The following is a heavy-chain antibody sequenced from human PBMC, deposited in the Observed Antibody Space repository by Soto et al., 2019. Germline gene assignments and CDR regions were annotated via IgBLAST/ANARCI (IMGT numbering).Heavy chain of an antibody. CDR3: AKNGQPPYYYYGLDV. CDR2: ISGYNGDT. CDR1: GYTFTRYG. V-gene: IGHV1-18*01. D-gene: IGHD2-8*01. J-gene: IGHJ6*02. Sequence: QGQLVQSGAEVKKPGASVKVSCKASGYTFTRYGISWVRQAPGQGLEWMGWISGYNGDTKYAQKFQGRVTMTIDTYXXTAFMELRSLTSDDTAVYYCAKNGQPPYYYYGLDVWGQGTTVTVSS.